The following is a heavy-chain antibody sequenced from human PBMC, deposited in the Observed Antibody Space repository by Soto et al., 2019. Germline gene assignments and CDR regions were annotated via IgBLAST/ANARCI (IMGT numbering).Heavy chain of an antibody. CDR3: ARDAHYYCSGGSCYSGGAGYYYYGMDV. CDR1: GGTFSSYA. CDR2: IIPIFGTA. Sequence: SVKESCRASGGTFSSYAISWVRQAPVQGLEWMGGIIPIFGTANYAQKFQGRVTITADKSTSTAYMELSSLRSEDTAVYYCARDAHYYCSGGSCYSGGAGYYYYGMDVWGQGTTVTVSS. J-gene: IGHJ6*02. V-gene: IGHV1-69*06. D-gene: IGHD2-15*01.